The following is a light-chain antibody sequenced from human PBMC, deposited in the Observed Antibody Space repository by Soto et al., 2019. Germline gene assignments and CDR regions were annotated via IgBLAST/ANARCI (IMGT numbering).Light chain of an antibody. Sequence: EIVLTQSPGTLSLSPGERATLSCRASQSVSSSYLAWYQQNPGQAPRLLIYGASNRATGIPDKFSGSGSGTDFTLTISRLEPEDFAVYYCQQYGNSPLTFGQGTRLEI. CDR3: QQYGNSPLT. CDR1: QSVSSSY. CDR2: GAS. J-gene: IGKJ5*01. V-gene: IGKV3-20*01.